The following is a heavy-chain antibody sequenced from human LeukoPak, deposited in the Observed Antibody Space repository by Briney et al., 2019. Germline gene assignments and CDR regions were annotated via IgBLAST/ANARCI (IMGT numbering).Heavy chain of an antibody. J-gene: IGHJ6*02. V-gene: IGHV3-49*04. Sequence: GGSLRLSCTASGFTFGDYAMSWVRQAPGKGLEWVGFIRSKAYGGTTEYAASVKGRFTISRDDSKSIAYLQMNSQKTEDTAVYYCTRNDYGDFQFDYGMDVWGQGTTVTVSS. CDR3: TRNDYGDFQFDYGMDV. D-gene: IGHD4-17*01. CDR1: GFTFGDYA. CDR2: IRSKAYGGTT.